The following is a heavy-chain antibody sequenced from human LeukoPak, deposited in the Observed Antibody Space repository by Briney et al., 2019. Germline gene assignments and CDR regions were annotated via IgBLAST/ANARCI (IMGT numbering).Heavy chain of an antibody. CDR2: ISSSGANT. CDR3: ARDIRESGSYGWFDS. V-gene: IGHV3-23*01. D-gene: IGHD3-10*01. Sequence: GGSLRLSCAASGFSFISYSMAWVRLVPGKGLGWEWVSSISSSGANTYYADSVRGRFTFSRDNSRYTLYLQMNSLRPDDTAIYYCARDIRESGSYGWFDSWGQGTLVTVSS. J-gene: IGHJ5*01. CDR1: GFSFISYS.